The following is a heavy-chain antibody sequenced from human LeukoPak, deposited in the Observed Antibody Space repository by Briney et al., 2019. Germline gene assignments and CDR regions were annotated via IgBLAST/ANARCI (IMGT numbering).Heavy chain of an antibody. Sequence: SETLSLTCTVSGGSISSSSYYWGWIRQPPGKGLEWIGSIYSSGSTYYNPSLKSRGTISVDTSKNQFSLKVSSVTAADTAVYYCASDPVAVAGSSGANYWGQGILVSVSS. CDR1: GGSISSSSYY. J-gene: IGHJ4*02. CDR2: IYSSGST. V-gene: IGHV4-39*01. D-gene: IGHD6-19*01. CDR3: ASDPVAVAGSSGANY.